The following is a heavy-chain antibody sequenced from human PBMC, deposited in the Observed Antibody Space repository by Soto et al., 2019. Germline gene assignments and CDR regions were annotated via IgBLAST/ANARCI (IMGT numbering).Heavy chain of an antibody. CDR2: IYYSGST. Sequence: QVQLQESGPGLVKPSETLSLTCTVSGGSVSSGSYYWSWIRQPPGKGLEWNGYIYYSGSTNYNPSLKSRVTISVDTSKNQFSLKLSSVPAADTAVYYCAREKGSSGYYSFDYWGQGTLVTVSS. V-gene: IGHV4-61*01. CDR1: GGSVSSGSYY. D-gene: IGHD3-22*01. J-gene: IGHJ4*02. CDR3: AREKGSSGYYSFDY.